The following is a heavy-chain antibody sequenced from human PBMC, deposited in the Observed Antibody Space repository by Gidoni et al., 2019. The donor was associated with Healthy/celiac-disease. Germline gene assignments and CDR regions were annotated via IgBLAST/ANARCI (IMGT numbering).Heavy chain of an antibody. D-gene: IGHD6-19*01. CDR3: ARGIAVAGTRHVGGFDY. Sequence: QLQLQESGPGLVKPSETLSLTCTVPGGSISSRSYYWGWIRQPPGKGLEWIGSIYYSGSTYYNPSLKSRVTISVDTSKNQFSLKLSSVTAADTAVYYCARGIAVAGTRHVGGFDYWGQGTLVTVSS. V-gene: IGHV4-39*01. J-gene: IGHJ4*02. CDR2: IYYSGST. CDR1: GGSISSRSYY.